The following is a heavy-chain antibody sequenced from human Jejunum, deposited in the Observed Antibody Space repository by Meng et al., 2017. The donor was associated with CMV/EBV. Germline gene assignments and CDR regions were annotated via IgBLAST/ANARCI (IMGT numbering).Heavy chain of an antibody. CDR1: GFLFGSYT. Sequence: LRLACAASGFLFGSYTINWIRQAPGKGLEWVSSISSLSNYIYYADSVKGRFTVSRDNAQKSVYLQLDSLRDEDTAVYYCAREGREFDYWGQGTLVTVSS. CDR3: AREGREFDY. CDR2: ISSLSNYI. J-gene: IGHJ4*02. D-gene: IGHD3-10*01. V-gene: IGHV3-21*04.